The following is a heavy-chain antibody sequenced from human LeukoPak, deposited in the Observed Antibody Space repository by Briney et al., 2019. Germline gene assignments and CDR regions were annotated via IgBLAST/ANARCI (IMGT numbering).Heavy chain of an antibody. D-gene: IGHD1-26*01. J-gene: IGHJ1*01. CDR1: GFTFSSYA. CDR3: AKDSGSYHPEYFQH. V-gene: IGHV3-23*01. Sequence: PGGSPRLSCAASGFTFSSYAMSWVRQAPGKGLEWVSAISGSGGSTYYADSVKGRFTISRDNSKNTLYMQMNSLRAEDTAVYYCAKDSGSYHPEYFQHWGQGTLVTVSS. CDR2: ISGSGGST.